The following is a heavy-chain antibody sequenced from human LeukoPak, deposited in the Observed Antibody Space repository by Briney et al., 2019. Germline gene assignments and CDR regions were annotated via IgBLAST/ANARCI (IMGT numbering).Heavy chain of an antibody. D-gene: IGHD4-17*01. CDR3: ARSRGTVPYWYFDL. CDR2: INPSGGST. Sequence: ASVKVSCKASGYTFTSYYMHWVRQAPGQGLEWMGIINPSGGSTSYAQKFQGRVTMTRDTSISTAYMELSRLRSDDTAVYYCARSRGTVPYWYFDLWGRGTLVTVSS. V-gene: IGHV1-46*01. CDR1: GYTFTSYY. J-gene: IGHJ2*01.